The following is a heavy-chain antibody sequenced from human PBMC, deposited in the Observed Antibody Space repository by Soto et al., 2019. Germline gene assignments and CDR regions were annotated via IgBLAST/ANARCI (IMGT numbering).Heavy chain of an antibody. Sequence: GGSLRLSCAASGFTFSSYGMHWVRQAPGKGLEWVAVISYDGSNKYYADSVKGRFTISRDNSKNTLYLQMNSLRAEDTAVYYCAKVLKVYYYYYGMDVWGQGTTVTVSS. J-gene: IGHJ6*02. CDR3: AKVLKVYYYYYGMDV. CDR2: ISYDGSNK. CDR1: GFTFSSYG. V-gene: IGHV3-30*18.